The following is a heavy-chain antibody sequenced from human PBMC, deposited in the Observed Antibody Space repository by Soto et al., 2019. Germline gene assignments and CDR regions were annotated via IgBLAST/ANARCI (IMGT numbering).Heavy chain of an antibody. Sequence: SETLSLTCTVSGGSISSYYWSWIRQPPGKGLEWIGYIYYSGSTNYNPSLKSRVTISVDTSKNQFSLKLSSVTAADTAVYYCARVPPYDSSGYYSQSYFDYWGQGTLVTVSS. V-gene: IGHV4-59*01. J-gene: IGHJ4*02. D-gene: IGHD3-22*01. CDR1: GGSISSYY. CDR2: IYYSGST. CDR3: ARVPPYDSSGYYSQSYFDY.